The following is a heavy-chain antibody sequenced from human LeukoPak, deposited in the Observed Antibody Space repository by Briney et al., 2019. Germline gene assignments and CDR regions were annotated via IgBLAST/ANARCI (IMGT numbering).Heavy chain of an antibody. D-gene: IGHD3-9*01. V-gene: IGHV3-7*01. CDR3: VREWFYDIMTGYRRSGFDH. Sequence: GGSLRLACAASGFTFSSYEMNWVRQAPGKGLERVANIKEDGSEKYYVHSVKGRFTISRDNAKNSLYLQMESLRAEDTAVYYCVREWFYDIMTGYRRSGFDHWGQGTLVTVSS. CDR1: GFTFSSYE. CDR2: IKEDGSEK. J-gene: IGHJ4*02.